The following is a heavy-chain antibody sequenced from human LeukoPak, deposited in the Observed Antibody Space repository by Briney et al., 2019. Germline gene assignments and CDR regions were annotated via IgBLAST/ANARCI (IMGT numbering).Heavy chain of an antibody. Sequence: PGRSLRLSCAASGFTFSSYGMHWVRQAPGKGLEWVSYISSSGNTIYYADSVKGRFTISRDNAKNSLYLQMNSLRAEDTAVYYCARRRDYFDYWGQGTLVTVSS. CDR2: ISSSGNTI. V-gene: IGHV3-48*04. CDR3: ARRRDYFDY. CDR1: GFTFSSYG. J-gene: IGHJ4*02.